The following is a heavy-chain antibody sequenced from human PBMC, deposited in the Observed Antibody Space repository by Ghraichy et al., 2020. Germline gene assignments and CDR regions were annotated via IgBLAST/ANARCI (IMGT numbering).Heavy chain of an antibody. D-gene: IGHD3-10*02. CDR3: ARGWREQLFGGNYSYYGLGV. J-gene: IGHJ6*02. CDR2: IYDNGIT. Sequence: SQTLSLTCTVSGDSMSSYCWSWIRQLPGMGLEWIGYIYDNGITSYSPSLKSRVSISIDTSKTQFSLRLTSVSAADTVVYYCARGWREQLFGGNYSYYGLGVWGQGTTVTVSS. V-gene: IGHV4-59*12. CDR1: GDSMSSYC.